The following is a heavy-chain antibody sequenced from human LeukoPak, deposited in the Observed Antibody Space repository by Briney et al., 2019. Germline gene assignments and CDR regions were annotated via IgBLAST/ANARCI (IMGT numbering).Heavy chain of an antibody. Sequence: SETLSLTCALYGGSFSSYSWSWTWIRQTPEKWLEWIGEIIEKGNANYNPSLKSRVTIDLDTSKNQFSLKLTSMTAADTAMYYCARGYYPPRWYFDLWGRGTLVTVS. CDR3: ARGYYPPRWYFDL. CDR2: IIEKGNA. J-gene: IGHJ2*01. V-gene: IGHV4-34*01. CDR1: GGSFSSYS. D-gene: IGHD3-10*01.